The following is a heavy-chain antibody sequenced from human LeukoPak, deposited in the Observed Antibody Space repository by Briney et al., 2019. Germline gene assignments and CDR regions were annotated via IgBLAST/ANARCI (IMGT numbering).Heavy chain of an antibody. V-gene: IGHV4-59*01. Sequence: SETLSLTCTVSSGSIGSFFWSWIRLPPGKGLEWIGYIYYTGATYYNPSLKSRVTISLDTSKNQFSLKLSSVTAADAAVYYCARAGYSYGTGYYFDYWGQGALVTVSS. J-gene: IGHJ4*02. D-gene: IGHD5-18*01. CDR3: ARAGYSYGTGYYFDY. CDR1: SGSIGSFF. CDR2: IYYTGAT.